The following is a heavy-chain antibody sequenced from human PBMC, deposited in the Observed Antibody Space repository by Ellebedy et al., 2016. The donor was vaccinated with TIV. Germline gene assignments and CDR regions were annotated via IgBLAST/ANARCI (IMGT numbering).Heavy chain of an antibody. D-gene: IGHD5-12*01. V-gene: IGHV1-18*01. J-gene: IGHJ4*02. CDR1: GGTFSSYA. CDR2: ISVYNGDT. CDR3: ARVGWGYSGGEEY. Sequence: ASVKVSCKASGGTFSSYAISWVRQAPGHGLEWMGWISVYNGDTKYAQKVQGRVTMTTDTSTATAYMELRSLKSDDTAVYYCARVGWGYSGGEEYWGQGALVIVSS.